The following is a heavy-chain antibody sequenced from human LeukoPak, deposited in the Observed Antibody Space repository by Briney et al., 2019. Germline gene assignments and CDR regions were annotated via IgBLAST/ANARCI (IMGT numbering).Heavy chain of an antibody. V-gene: IGHV4-34*01. Sequence: SETLSLTCAVYGGSFSGYYWSWIRQPPGKGLEWIGEINHSGSTNYNPSLKSRVTISVDTSKNQFSLKLSSVTAADTAVYYCARKPASGYVDASAFDIWGQGTMVTVSS. CDR3: ARKPASGYVDASAFDI. CDR1: GGSFSGYY. J-gene: IGHJ3*02. CDR2: INHSGST. D-gene: IGHD5-12*01.